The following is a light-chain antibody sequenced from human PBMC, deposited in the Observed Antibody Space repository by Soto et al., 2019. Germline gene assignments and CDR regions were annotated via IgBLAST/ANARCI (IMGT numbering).Light chain of an antibody. Sequence: QSVLPQPPSVSAAPGQKVTISCSGGTSNIGINYVAWYQHLPGAAPKLLIYDNTKRPSGIPDRFSGSKSGTSATLGITGLQTGDEADYYCGTWDGSLHTEVFGGGTKLTVL. V-gene: IGLV1-51*01. J-gene: IGLJ2*01. CDR1: TSNIGINY. CDR2: DNT. CDR3: GTWDGSLHTEV.